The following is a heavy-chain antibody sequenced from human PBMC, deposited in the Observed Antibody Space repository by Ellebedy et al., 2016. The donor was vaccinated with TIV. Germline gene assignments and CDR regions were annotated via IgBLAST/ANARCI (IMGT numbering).Heavy chain of an antibody. J-gene: IGHJ4*02. D-gene: IGHD2-8*01. CDR1: GFTFSSFW. V-gene: IGHV3-7*01. Sequence: GGSLRLSCAASGFTFSSFWMAWVRQAPGKGLEWVANIKEDGSDKYYVDSVKGRFTISRDNAKNTLYLQMNSLGADDTAVYYCARDQRGVPFDYWGQGTLVTVSS. CDR2: IKEDGSDK. CDR3: ARDQRGVPFDY.